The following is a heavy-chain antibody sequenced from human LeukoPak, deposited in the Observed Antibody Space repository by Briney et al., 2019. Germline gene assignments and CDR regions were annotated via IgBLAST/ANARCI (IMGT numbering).Heavy chain of an antibody. V-gene: IGHV4-39*07. CDR3: ARDSTMIKGGLDY. Sequence: PSETLSLTCTVSGGSISSSSYYWGWIRQPPGKGLEWIGSIYYSGSTYYNPSLKSRVTISVDTSKNQFSLKLSSVTAADTAVYHCARDSTMIKGGLDYWGQGTLVTVSS. D-gene: IGHD3-22*01. J-gene: IGHJ4*02. CDR1: GGSISSSSYY. CDR2: IYYSGST.